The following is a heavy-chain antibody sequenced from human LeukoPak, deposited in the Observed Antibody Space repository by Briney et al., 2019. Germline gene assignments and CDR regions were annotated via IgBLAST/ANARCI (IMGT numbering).Heavy chain of an antibody. V-gene: IGHV4-34*01. Sequence: SETLSLTCAVYGGSFSGYYWSWIRQPPGKGLEWIGEINHSGSTNYNPSLESRVTISVDTSKNQFSLKLSSVTAADTAVYYCARGIVVVPAAITGWFDPWGQGTLVTVSS. J-gene: IGHJ5*02. CDR3: ARGIVVVPAAITGWFDP. CDR2: INHSGST. CDR1: GGSFSGYY. D-gene: IGHD2-2*01.